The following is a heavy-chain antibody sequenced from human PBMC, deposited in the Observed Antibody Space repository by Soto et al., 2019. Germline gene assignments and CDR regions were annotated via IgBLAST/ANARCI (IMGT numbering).Heavy chain of an antibody. V-gene: IGHV3-30-3*01. CDR1: GFTFSTYA. CDR2: ILYDGSNK. CDR3: ARDVGSGVSSLDY. D-gene: IGHD2-15*01. Sequence: QVQLVESGGGVVQPGRSLRLSCVASGFTFSTYAMHWVRQAPGKGLEWVAVILYDGSNKYYADSVKGRFTISRDNSKNTLYLQMNRLRVEDTAVYYCARDVGSGVSSLDYWGQGALVTGS. J-gene: IGHJ4*02.